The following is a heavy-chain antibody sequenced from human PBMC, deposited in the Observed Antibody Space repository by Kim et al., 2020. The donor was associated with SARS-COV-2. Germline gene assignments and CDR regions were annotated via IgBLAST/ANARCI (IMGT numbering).Heavy chain of an antibody. CDR1: GFTVSSNY. D-gene: IGHD4-17*01. V-gene: IGHV3-53*01. J-gene: IGHJ4*02. CDR2: IYSGGST. CDR3: ARVDLDYGDYFDY. Sequence: GGSLRLSCAASGFTVSSNYMSWVRLAPGKGLEWVSVIYSGGSTYYADSVKGRFTISRDNSKNTLYLQMNSLRAEDTAVYYCARVDLDYGDYFDYWGQGTLVTVSS.